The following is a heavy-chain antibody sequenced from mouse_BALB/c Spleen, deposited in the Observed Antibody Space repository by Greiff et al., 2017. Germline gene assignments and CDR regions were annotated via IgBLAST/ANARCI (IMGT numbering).Heavy chain of an antibody. CDR2: IFPGSGNT. CDR3: ARGYDYPYYYAMDY. D-gene: IGHD2-4*01. J-gene: IGHJ4*01. Sequence: QVQLQQSGPELVKPGASVKISCKASGYSFTSYYIHWVKQRPGQGLEWIGWIFPGSGNTKYNEKFKGKATLTADTSSSTAYMQLSSLTSEDSAVYFCARGYDYPYYYAMDYWGQGTSVTVSS. CDR1: GYSFTSYY. V-gene: IGHV1-66*01.